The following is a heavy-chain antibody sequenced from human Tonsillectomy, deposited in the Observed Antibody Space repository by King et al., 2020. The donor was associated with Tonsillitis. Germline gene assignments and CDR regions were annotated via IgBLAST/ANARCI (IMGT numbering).Heavy chain of an antibody. V-gene: IGHV1-69*12. D-gene: IGHD6-19*01. CDR3: ARTRYSSGWSFYF. J-gene: IGHJ4*02. CDR1: GGTFSSYA. Sequence: QLVQSGAEVKKPGSSVKVSCKASGGTFSSYAISWVRQAPGQGLEWMGGIIPIFGSINIAQKFQGRVTFTADESTSTVYMQLTSLTSDDTAVYYCARTRYSSGWSFYFWGQGTLGSVSS. CDR2: IIPIFGSI.